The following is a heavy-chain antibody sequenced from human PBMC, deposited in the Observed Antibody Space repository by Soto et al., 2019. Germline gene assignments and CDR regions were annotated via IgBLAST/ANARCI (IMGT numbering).Heavy chain of an antibody. J-gene: IGHJ6*02. CDR2: IIPIFGTA. CDR3: ARHLEQRGYSYYYGMDV. CDR1: GCTFSSYA. D-gene: IGHD5-18*01. Sequence: SVKVSCKASGCTFSSYAISWVRQAPGQGLEWMGGIIPIFGTANYAQKFQGRVTITADKSTSTAYMELSSLRSEDTAVYYCARHLEQRGYSYYYGMDVWGQGTTVTVSS. V-gene: IGHV1-69*06.